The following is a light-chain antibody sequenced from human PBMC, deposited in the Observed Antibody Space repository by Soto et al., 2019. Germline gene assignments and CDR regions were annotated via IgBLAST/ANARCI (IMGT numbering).Light chain of an antibody. V-gene: IGKV1-33*01. CDR2: DAS. CDR1: QDISNY. Sequence: DIQMTQSPSSLSASVGDRVTITCQASQDISNYLNWYQQKPGKAPKLLIYDASNLETGVPSMFSGSGSGTDFTFTISSLQPEDIATYYCQQYDNLPLTFGEGTKVDIK. CDR3: QQYDNLPLT. J-gene: IGKJ4*01.